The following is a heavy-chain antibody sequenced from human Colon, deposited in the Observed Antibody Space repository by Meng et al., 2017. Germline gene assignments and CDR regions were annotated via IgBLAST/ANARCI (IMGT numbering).Heavy chain of an antibody. CDR1: GGSISSNGYY. Sequence: LRVQESGPGSVKPPETLSLTCTVSGGSISSNGYYWDWVRQPPGKGLEWIGAIYHSGSTSYNPSLQSRVTMFVDTSKNQFSLMLTSVTATDTAVYYCARRRGGSGRDCWGQGTLVTVSS. J-gene: IGHJ4*02. D-gene: IGHD3-10*01. V-gene: IGHV4-39*01. CDR2: IYHSGST. CDR3: ARRRGGSGRDC.